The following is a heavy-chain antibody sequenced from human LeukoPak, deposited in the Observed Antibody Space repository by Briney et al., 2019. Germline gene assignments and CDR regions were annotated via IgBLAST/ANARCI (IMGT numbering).Heavy chain of an antibody. CDR1: GFTFSSYA. J-gene: IGHJ6*03. V-gene: IGHV3-23*01. D-gene: IGHD6-13*01. Sequence: PGGSLRLSCAASGFTFSSYAMSWVRQAPGKGLEWVSAISGSGGSTYYADSVKGRFTISRDNSKNTLYLQMNSLRAEDTAVYYCAKGQQLAPPDYYYYYYMDVWGKGTTVTVSS. CDR2: ISGSGGST. CDR3: AKGQQLAPPDYYYYYYMDV.